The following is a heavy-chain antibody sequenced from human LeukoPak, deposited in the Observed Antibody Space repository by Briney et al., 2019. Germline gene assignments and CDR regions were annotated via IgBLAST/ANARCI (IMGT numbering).Heavy chain of an antibody. Sequence: ASVKVSCKASGYTFTGYYMHWVRQAPGQGLEWMGWINPNSGGTNYAQKFQGRVTMTRDTSISTAYTELSRLRSDDTAVYYCARDLGSSGWNLDYWGQGTLVTVSS. CDR3: ARDLGSSGWNLDY. CDR2: INPNSGGT. J-gene: IGHJ4*02. CDR1: GYTFTGYY. V-gene: IGHV1-2*02. D-gene: IGHD6-19*01.